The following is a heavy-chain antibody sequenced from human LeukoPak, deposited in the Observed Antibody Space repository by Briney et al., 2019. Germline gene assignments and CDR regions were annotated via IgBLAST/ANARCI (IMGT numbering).Heavy chain of an antibody. V-gene: IGHV1-18*01. Sequence: ASVKVSCKASGYTFTSYGISWVRQAPGQELEWMGWISAYNGNTNYAQKLQGRVTMTTDTSTSTAYMELRSLRSDDTAVYYCARIDDSSGYYYLRLVDYWGQGTLVTVPS. D-gene: IGHD3-22*01. CDR1: GYTFTSYG. J-gene: IGHJ4*02. CDR2: ISAYNGNT. CDR3: ARIDDSSGYYYLRLVDY.